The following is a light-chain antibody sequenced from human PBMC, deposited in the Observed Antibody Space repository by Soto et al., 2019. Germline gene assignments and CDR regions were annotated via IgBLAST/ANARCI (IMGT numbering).Light chain of an antibody. Sequence: EIVLTQSPGTLSLSPVEIATVSCRASQSVSVNSLAWYQQKGGQAPRLLIYAASTRATGVPDRFSGSGSGTDFALTISRLETEDFAVYYCQQYGGSPFTFGPGTKVDIK. CDR2: AAS. V-gene: IGKV3-20*01. CDR3: QQYGGSPFT. CDR1: QSVSVNS. J-gene: IGKJ3*01.